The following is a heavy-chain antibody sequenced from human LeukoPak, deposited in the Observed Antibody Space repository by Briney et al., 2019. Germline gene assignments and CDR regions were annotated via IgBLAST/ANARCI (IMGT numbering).Heavy chain of an antibody. CDR1: GFTFRTYG. V-gene: IGHV3-30*02. CDR3: AKDRGSSDYGSSVRGRNCFDP. D-gene: IGHD5-12*01. Sequence: PGGSLRLSCAASGFTFRTYGMHWVRQAPGKGLEWVTFIRYDGSDKFYADSVKGRFTISRDNSKNTLFLQMNSLRVADTAVYYCAKDRGSSDYGSSVRGRNCFDPWGQGTLVSVSS. CDR2: IRYDGSDK. J-gene: IGHJ5*02.